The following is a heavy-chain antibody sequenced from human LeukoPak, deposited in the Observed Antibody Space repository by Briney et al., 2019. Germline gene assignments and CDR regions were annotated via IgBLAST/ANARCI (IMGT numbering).Heavy chain of an antibody. CDR3: ARDGGCSGGSCYFVDY. Sequence: TSETLSLTCAVYGGSFSGYYWSWIRQPPGKGLEWIGEINHSGSTNYNPSLKSRVTISVDTSKNQFSLQLSSVTAADTAVYYCARDGGCSGGSCYFVDYWGQGTLVTVSS. V-gene: IGHV4-34*01. CDR2: INHSGST. J-gene: IGHJ4*02. CDR1: GGSFSGYY. D-gene: IGHD2-15*01.